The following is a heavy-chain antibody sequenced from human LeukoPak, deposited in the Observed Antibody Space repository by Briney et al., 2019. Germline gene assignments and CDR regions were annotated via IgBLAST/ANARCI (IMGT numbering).Heavy chain of an antibody. J-gene: IGHJ4*02. D-gene: IGHD2-21*02. CDR3: ARGRWPGGGDWSVDY. CDR1: GYTFTSYY. Sequence: ASVTVSCKSSGYTFTSYYMHWVRQAPGQGLEWMGLHNPIGGSTSYAQKFQGRVTMTRDTSTNTVYMELSSLRSEDTALYYCARGRWPGGGDWSVDYWGQGTLVTVSS. V-gene: IGHV1-46*01. CDR2: HNPIGGST.